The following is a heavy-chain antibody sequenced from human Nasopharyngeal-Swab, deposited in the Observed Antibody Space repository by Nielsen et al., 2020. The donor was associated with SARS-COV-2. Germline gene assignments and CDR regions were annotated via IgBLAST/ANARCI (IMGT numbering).Heavy chain of an antibody. J-gene: IGHJ4*02. CDR3: AKDVHGDYGGIDY. D-gene: IGHD4-17*01. CDR2: ISYDGSNG. Sequence: LTCAASGFTFSSSGMDWVRQAPGKGLEWVAVISYDGSNGYYGDSVKGRFTISRDNSKNTLYLQMNSLRVDDTAVYYCAKDVHGDYGGIDYWGQGILVTVSS. V-gene: IGHV3-30*18. CDR1: GFTFSSSG.